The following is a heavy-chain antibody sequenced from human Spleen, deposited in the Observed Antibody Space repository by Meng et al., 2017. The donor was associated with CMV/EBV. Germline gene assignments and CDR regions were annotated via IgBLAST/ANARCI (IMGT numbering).Heavy chain of an antibody. Sequence: DYVSCGGCCWTWIRQPPGKGLEWIGYVSYAGNTKYNPSLMSRVTMSLDTTRDQFSLRLNSVIAADTAVYYCARSSGGRMTSYNYFDPWGQGALVTVSS. CDR3: ARSSGGRMTSYNYFDP. D-gene: IGHD3-16*01. V-gene: IGHV4-61*08. CDR2: VSYAGNT. CDR1: DYVSCGGCC. J-gene: IGHJ5*02.